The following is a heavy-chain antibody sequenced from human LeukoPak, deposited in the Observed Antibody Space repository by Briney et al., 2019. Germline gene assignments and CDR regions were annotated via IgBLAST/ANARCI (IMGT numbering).Heavy chain of an antibody. J-gene: IGHJ4*02. CDR1: GFIFSSYA. CDR2: ISASGGTT. CDR3: AKTITGSYFRLDY. D-gene: IGHD3-10*01. Sequence: GGSLRLSCAASGFIFSSYAMSWVRQAPGKGLEWVSVISASGGTTYYADSVKGRFTISRDNSKDTLYLQMNSLRAEDTAVYYCAKTITGSYFRLDYWGQGILVTVSS. V-gene: IGHV3-23*01.